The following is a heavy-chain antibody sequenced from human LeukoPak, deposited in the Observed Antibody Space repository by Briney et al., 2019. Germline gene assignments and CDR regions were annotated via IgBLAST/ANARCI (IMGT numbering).Heavy chain of an antibody. V-gene: IGHV3-7*01. CDR3: ARPRGCGSARCNNFDY. CDR2: MSEDGNEI. D-gene: IGHD2-2*01. Sequence: PGGSLRLSCTVSGFIFSDFSMSWVRQAPGKGLEWVAKMSEDGNEIFYVDSVKRRFTISRDNTKKSLYLQLNSLRPEDSAVYYCARPRGCGSARCNNFDYWGQGTLVTVSS. J-gene: IGHJ4*02. CDR1: GFIFSDFS.